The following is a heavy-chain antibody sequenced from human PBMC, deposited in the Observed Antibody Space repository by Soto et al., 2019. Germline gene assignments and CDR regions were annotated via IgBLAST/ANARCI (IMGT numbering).Heavy chain of an antibody. CDR1: GFTVSSNY. V-gene: IGHV3-66*01. CDR2: IYSGGST. D-gene: IGHD2-2*01. Sequence: EVQLVESGGGLVQPGGSLRLSCAASGFTVSSNYMSWVRQAPGKGLEWVSVIYSGGSTYYADSVKGRFTISRDNSKNTXYXQXXSLRAEDTAVYYCARDREDCSSTSCYGNYYYGMDVWGQGTTVTVSS. J-gene: IGHJ6*02. CDR3: ARDREDCSSTSCYGNYYYGMDV.